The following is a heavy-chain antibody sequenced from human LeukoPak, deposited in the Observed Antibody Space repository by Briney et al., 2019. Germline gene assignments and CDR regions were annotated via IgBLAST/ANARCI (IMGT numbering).Heavy chain of an antibody. Sequence: SETLSLTCTVSGGSISSYYWSWIRQPAGKGLEWIGRIYTSGSTNYNPSLKSRVTMSVGTSKNQFSLKLSSVTAADTAVYYCARGGYSSGWYLLVFDYWGQGTLVTVSS. CDR2: IYTSGST. CDR1: GGSISSYY. D-gene: IGHD6-19*01. J-gene: IGHJ4*02. V-gene: IGHV4-4*07. CDR3: ARGGYSSGWYLLVFDY.